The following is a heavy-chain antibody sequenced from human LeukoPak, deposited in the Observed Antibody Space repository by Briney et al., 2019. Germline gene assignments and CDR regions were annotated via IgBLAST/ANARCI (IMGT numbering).Heavy chain of an antibody. V-gene: IGHV3-48*01. CDR3: ARDGYLAVDY. CDR2: ISSSSRTI. CDR1: GFTFSSYW. Sequence: GGSLRLSCAASGFTFSSYWMSWVRQAPGKGLEWVSYISSSSRTIHYADSVKGRFTISRDNAKNSLYLQMNSLRAEDTAVYYCARDGYLAVDYWGQGTLVTVSS. J-gene: IGHJ4*02. D-gene: IGHD2-2*03.